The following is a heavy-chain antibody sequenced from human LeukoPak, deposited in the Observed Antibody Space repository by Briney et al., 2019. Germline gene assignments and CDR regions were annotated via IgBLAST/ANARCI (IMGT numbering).Heavy chain of an antibody. J-gene: IGHJ4*02. CDR1: GGTFSSYA. CDR3: ARENSSSWPNYYFDY. Sequence: SVKVSCKASGGTFSSYAISWVRQAPGQGLEWMGGIIPIFGTANYAQKFQGRVTITADKSTSTAYMELSSLRSEDTAVYYCARENSSSWPNYYFDYWGQGTLVTVSS. D-gene: IGHD6-13*01. V-gene: IGHV1-69*06. CDR2: IIPIFGTA.